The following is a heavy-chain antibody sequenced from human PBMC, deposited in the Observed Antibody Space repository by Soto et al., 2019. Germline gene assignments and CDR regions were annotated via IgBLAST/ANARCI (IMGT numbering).Heavy chain of an antibody. D-gene: IGHD3-22*01. CDR1: GGSISSSSYY. Sequence: SETLSLTCTVSGGSISSSSYYWDWIRQPPGKGLEWTGSIYYSGSTYYNPSLKSRVTISVDTSKNQFSLKLSSVTAADTAVYYCARQSVEYYDSSGYYYYFDYWGQGTLVTVSS. V-gene: IGHV4-39*01. J-gene: IGHJ4*02. CDR2: IYYSGST. CDR3: ARQSVEYYDSSGYYYYFDY.